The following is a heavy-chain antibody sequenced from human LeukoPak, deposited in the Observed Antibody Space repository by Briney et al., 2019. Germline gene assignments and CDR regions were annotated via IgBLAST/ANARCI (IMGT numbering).Heavy chain of an antibody. D-gene: IGHD3-22*01. CDR1: GGSISSSS. J-gene: IGHJ3*02. CDR3: ARGPGITMIVVVMSDAFDI. V-gene: IGHV3-48*04. CDR2: ISSSSSTI. Sequence: TSETLSLTCTVSGGSISSSSYYWGWIRQPPGKGLEWVSYISSSSSTIHYADSVKGRFTISRDNAKNSLYLQMNSLRAEDTAVYYCARGPGITMIVVVMSDAFDIWGQGTMVTVSS.